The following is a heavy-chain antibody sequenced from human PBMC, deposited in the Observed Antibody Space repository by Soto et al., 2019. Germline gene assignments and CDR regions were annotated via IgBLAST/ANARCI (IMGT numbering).Heavy chain of an antibody. J-gene: IGHJ4*02. CDR2: INTSGGST. CDR1: GYTLSSYY. Sequence: GASVKVSCKASGYTLSSYYMHWVRQAPGQGLEWMGIINTSGGSTTYAQKFQGRVTMTRDTSTSTVYMELSSLTSEDTAVYYCARASVSGRRFDYWGEGTPVTVSS. V-gene: IGHV1-46*03. D-gene: IGHD6-19*01. CDR3: ARASVSGRRFDY.